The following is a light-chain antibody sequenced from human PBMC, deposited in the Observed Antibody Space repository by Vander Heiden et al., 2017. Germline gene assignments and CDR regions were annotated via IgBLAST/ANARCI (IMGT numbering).Light chain of an antibody. CDR1: QSVSSTY. V-gene: IGKV3-20*01. J-gene: IGKJ5*01. Sequence: EMVLTQSPGTLSLSPGERATLSCRASQSVSSTYLAWYQQKPGQAPRLLIYGASSRATGIPDRFSGTGSGTDFTLTIIRLEPEDFAVYYCQLDGTSRTFGQGTQLEIK. CDR2: GAS. CDR3: QLDGTSRT.